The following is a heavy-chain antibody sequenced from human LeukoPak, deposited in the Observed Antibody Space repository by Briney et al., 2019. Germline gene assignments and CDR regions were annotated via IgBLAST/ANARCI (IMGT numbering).Heavy chain of an antibody. V-gene: IGHV4-4*07. J-gene: IGHJ4*02. CDR2: MYPGGST. CDR1: GGSIGRYY. CDR3: ARGGSSWLYYYFDY. D-gene: IGHD6-13*01. Sequence: PSETLSLTCTVSGGSIGRYYWTWLRQPAGKGLEWIGRMYPGGSTNYNPSLKSRVTMSVDIPKNQFSLKLTSVTAADTAVYYCARGGSSWLYYYFDYWGQGTLVTISS.